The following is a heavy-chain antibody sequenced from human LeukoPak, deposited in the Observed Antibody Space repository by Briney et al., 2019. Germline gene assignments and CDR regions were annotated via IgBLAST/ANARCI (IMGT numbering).Heavy chain of an antibody. J-gene: IGHJ4*02. CDR2: ISYDGSNK. CDR1: GFTFSSYG. CDR3: AKDLRIVVVTASSLGGGPQGS. V-gene: IGHV3-30*18. Sequence: GGSLRLSCAASGFTFSSYGMHWVRQAPGKGLEWVAVISYDGSNKYYADSVKGRFTISRDNSKNTLYLQMNSLRAEDTAVYYCAKDLRIVVVTASSLGGGPQGSWGQGTLVTVSS. D-gene: IGHD2-21*02.